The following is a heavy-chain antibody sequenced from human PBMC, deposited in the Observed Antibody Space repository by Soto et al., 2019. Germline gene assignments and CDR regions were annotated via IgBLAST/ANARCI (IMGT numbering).Heavy chain of an antibody. CDR3: ARTNSGYDSKYYYGMDV. V-gene: IGHV5-10-1*01. CDR1: GYSFTSYW. D-gene: IGHD5-12*01. Sequence: PGESLKISCKGSGYSFTSYWIIWVRHMPGKGLEWMGRIDPSDSYTNYSPSFQGHVTISADKSISTAYLQWSILKASDTAMYYCARTNSGYDSKYYYGMDVWGQGVTVTVSS. J-gene: IGHJ6*02. CDR2: IDPSDSYT.